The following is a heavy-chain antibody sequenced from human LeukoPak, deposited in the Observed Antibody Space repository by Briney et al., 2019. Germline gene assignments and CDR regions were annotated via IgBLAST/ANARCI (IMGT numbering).Heavy chain of an antibody. CDR1: GYTFTGYY. D-gene: IGHD6-25*01. V-gene: IGHV1-2*02. CDR2: INPNSGGT. CDR3: VRMAQRPNWFDP. Sequence: ASVKVSCKASGYTFTGYYMHWVRQAPGQGLEWMGWINPNSGGTNYAQKFQGRVTMTRDTSISTAYMELSSLRSDDTAVYYCVRMAQRPNWFDPWGQGTLVTVSS. J-gene: IGHJ5*02.